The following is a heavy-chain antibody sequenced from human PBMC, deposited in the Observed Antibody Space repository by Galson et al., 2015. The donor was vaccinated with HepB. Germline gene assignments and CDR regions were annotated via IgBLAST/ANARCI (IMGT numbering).Heavy chain of an antibody. V-gene: IGHV3-30*18. CDR3: AKVDILGATNGYFDS. Sequence: SLRLSCAASGFTFSDYGMHWVRQAPGKGLEWVAVISYDGSSKNYADSVKGRLTISRDNSENTVFLQMNSLRADDTAVYYCAKVDILGATNGYFDSWGQGTLVTVSS. D-gene: IGHD1-26*01. CDR1: GFTFSDYG. CDR2: ISYDGSSK. J-gene: IGHJ4*02.